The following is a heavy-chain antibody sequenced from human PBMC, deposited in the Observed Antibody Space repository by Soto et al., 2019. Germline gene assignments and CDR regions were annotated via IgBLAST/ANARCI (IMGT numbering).Heavy chain of an antibody. CDR1: GFTFSSYA. V-gene: IGHV3-30-3*01. Sequence: QVQLVESGGGVVQPGRSLRLSCAASGFTFSSYAMHWVRQAPGKGLEWVAVISYDGSNKYYADSVKGRFTISRDNSKNTLYLQMNSLRAEDTAVYYCASGVGGLTETADDAFDIWGQGPMVTVSS. D-gene: IGHD5-18*01. CDR2: ISYDGSNK. J-gene: IGHJ3*02. CDR3: ASGVGGLTETADDAFDI.